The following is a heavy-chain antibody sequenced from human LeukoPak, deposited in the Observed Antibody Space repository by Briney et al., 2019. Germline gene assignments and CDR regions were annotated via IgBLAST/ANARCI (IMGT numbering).Heavy chain of an antibody. CDR1: GGTFSSYA. D-gene: IGHD6-13*01. Sequence: SVKVSCKASGGTFSSYAISWVQQAPGQGLEWMGGIIPIFGTANYAQKFQGRVTITADESTSTAYMELSSLRSEDTAVYYCAGEGVEPGIAAAGTSYYYYGMDVWGQGTTVTVSS. V-gene: IGHV1-69*13. CDR3: AGEGVEPGIAAAGTSYYYYGMDV. CDR2: IIPIFGTA. J-gene: IGHJ6*02.